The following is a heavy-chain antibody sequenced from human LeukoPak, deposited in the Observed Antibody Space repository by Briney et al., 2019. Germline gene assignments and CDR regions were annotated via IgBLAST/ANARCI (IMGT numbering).Heavy chain of an antibody. CDR3: ARDCLYGSGTGYYYYGMDV. Sequence: TSETLSLTCTVSGGSISSHYWTWIRQHPGKGLEWIGYIYYSGSTYYNPSLKSRVTISVDTSKNQFSLKLSSVTAADTAVYYCARDCLYGSGTGYYYYGMDVWGQGTTVTVSS. CDR1: GGSISSHY. J-gene: IGHJ6*02. V-gene: IGHV4-59*06. D-gene: IGHD3-10*01. CDR2: IYYSGST.